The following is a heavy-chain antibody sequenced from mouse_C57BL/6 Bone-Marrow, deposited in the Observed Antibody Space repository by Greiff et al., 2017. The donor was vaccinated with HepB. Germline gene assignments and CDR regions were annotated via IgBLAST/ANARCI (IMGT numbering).Heavy chain of an antibody. CDR3: ARDVGYYDYDVCAY. CDR1: GFTFSDYY. D-gene: IGHD2-4*01. V-gene: IGHV5-16*01. Sequence: EVKLMESEGGLVQPGSSMKLSCTASGFTFSDYYMAWVRQVPEKGLEWVANINYDGSSTYYLDSLKSRFIISRDNAKNILYLQMSSLKSEDTATYYCARDVGYYDYDVCAYWGQGTLVTVSA. J-gene: IGHJ3*01. CDR2: INYDGSST.